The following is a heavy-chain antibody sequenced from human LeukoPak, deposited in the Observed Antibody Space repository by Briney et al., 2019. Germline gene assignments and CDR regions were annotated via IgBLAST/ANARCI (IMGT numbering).Heavy chain of an antibody. D-gene: IGHD3-3*01. J-gene: IGHJ5*02. V-gene: IGHV4-38-2*01. Sequence: SETLSLTCAVSGYSISSGYFWGWIRQPPGKGLEWIGNIYHIGSTYYNPSLKSRVTISVDTSKNQFSLKLSSVTAADTAVYYCASSYYDFWSGYPNWFDPWGQGTLVTVSS. CDR2: IYHIGST. CDR1: GYSISSGYF. CDR3: ASSYYDFWSGYPNWFDP.